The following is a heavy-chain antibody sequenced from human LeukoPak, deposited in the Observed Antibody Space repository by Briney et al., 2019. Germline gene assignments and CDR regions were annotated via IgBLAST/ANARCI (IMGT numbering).Heavy chain of an antibody. J-gene: IGHJ6*03. V-gene: IGHV1-2*02. CDR2: INPNSGGT. CDR1: GYTFTAYY. CDR3: ATGCGYNYGYESEDYYYMDV. Sequence: ASVEVSCKASGYTFTAYYMHWVRQAPGQGLAWMWWINPNSGGTNYAQKFQGRVTMTRDTSISTAYMELSNLRSDDTAVYYCATGCGYNYGYESEDYYYMDVWGKGTTVTVSS. D-gene: IGHD5-18*01.